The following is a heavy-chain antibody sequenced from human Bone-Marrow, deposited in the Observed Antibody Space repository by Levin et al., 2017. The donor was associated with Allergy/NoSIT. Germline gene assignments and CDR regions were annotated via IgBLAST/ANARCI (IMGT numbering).Heavy chain of an antibody. Sequence: GVSLKISCAASGFTFDDYGMSWVRQAPGKGLEWVSGINWNGGSTGYADSVKGRFTISRDNAKNSLYLQMNSLRAEDTALYYCARTLGIAVAGTDYWGQGTLVTVSS. CDR1: GFTFDDYG. J-gene: IGHJ4*02. D-gene: IGHD6-19*01. CDR2: INWNGGST. V-gene: IGHV3-20*04. CDR3: ARTLGIAVAGTDY.